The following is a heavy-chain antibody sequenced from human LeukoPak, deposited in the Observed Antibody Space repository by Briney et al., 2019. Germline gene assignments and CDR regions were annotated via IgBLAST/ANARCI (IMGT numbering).Heavy chain of an antibody. J-gene: IGHJ4*02. CDR2: LYHSGST. V-gene: IGHV4-38-2*02. Sequence: PSETLSLTCTVSGYSISSGYYWGWIRQPPGKGLECIGSLYHSGSTYYNPSLKSRVTISVDTSKNQFSLKLSSVTAADTAVYYCARDRATTVTTGHVNYWGQGTLVTVSS. CDR3: ARDRATTVTTGHVNY. D-gene: IGHD4-17*01. CDR1: GYSISSGYY.